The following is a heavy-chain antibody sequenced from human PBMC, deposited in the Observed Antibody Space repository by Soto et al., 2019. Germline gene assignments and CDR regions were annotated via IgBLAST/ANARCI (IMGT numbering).Heavy chain of an antibody. CDR3: ARGGGCSGGSCNFDY. Sequence: AGGSRRHSCGASGFTLSRYSMNWVRQAPGKGLEWVSYISSSSSTIYYADSVKGRFTISRDNAKNSLYLQMNSLRAEDTAVYYCARGGGCSGGSCNFDYWGQGTLVTVSS. V-gene: IGHV3-48*01. J-gene: IGHJ4*02. CDR2: ISSSSSTI. CDR1: GFTLSRYS. D-gene: IGHD2-15*01.